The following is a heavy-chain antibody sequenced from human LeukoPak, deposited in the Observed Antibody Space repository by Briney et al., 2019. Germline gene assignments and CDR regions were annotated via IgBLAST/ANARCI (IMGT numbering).Heavy chain of an antibody. Sequence: SETLSLTCTVSGYSISSGYYWGWIRQPPGKGLEWIGSIYQSGSTYYNPSLKSRVTISVDTSKNQFSLKLSSVTAADTAVYYCARDEYYYDSSGFDYWGQGTLVTVSS. CDR2: IYQSGST. J-gene: IGHJ4*02. CDR3: ARDEYYYDSSGFDY. V-gene: IGHV4-38-2*02. CDR1: GYSISSGYY. D-gene: IGHD3-22*01.